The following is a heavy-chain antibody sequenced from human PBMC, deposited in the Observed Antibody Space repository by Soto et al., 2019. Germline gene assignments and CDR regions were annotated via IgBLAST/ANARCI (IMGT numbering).Heavy chain of an antibody. D-gene: IGHD3-10*01. CDR1: GFTFSSSA. V-gene: IGHV3-23*01. CDR2: ISGSGDST. J-gene: IGHJ5*02. Sequence: EVQLLESGGGLVQPGESLRLSCAASGFTFSSSAMSWVRQAPGEGLEWVSTISGSGDSTYYADSVKGRFTISSDKSKSTLYLQMNSLRADDTAVYFCAKIKRWGSGSPENWFDPWGQGTLVTVSS. CDR3: AKIKRWGSGSPENWFDP.